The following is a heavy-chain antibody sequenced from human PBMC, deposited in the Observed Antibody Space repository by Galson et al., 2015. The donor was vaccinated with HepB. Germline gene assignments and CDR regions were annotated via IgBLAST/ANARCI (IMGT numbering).Heavy chain of an antibody. J-gene: IGHJ6*02. V-gene: IGHV1-18*01. CDR3: ARDSRYYDSRARGYYYGMDV. CDR2: ISAYNGNT. CDR1: GYTFTSYG. D-gene: IGHD3-22*01. Sequence: SVKVSCKASGYTFTSYGISWVRQAPGQGLEWMGWISAYNGNTNYAQKLQGRVTMTTDTSTSTAYMELRSLRSDDTAVYYCARDSRYYDSRARGYYYGMDVWGQGTTVTVSS.